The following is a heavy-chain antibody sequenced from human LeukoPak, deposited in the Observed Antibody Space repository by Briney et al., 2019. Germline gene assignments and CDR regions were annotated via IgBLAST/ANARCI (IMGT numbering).Heavy chain of an antibody. CDR3: ATDGRPPYYDILTGYYPAAFDI. Sequence: ASVKVSCKVSGYTLTELSMHWVRQAPGKGLEWMGGFDPEDGETIYAQKFQGRVTMTEDTSADTAYMELSSLRSEDTAVYYCATDGRPPYYDILTGYYPAAFDIWGQGTMVTVSS. V-gene: IGHV1-24*01. J-gene: IGHJ3*02. D-gene: IGHD3-9*01. CDR1: GYTLTELS. CDR2: FDPEDGET.